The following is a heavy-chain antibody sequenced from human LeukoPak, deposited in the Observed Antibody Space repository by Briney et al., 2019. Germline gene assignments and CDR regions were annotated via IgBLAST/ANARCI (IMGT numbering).Heavy chain of an antibody. CDR2: ISAYNGNT. CDR1: GYTFTSYG. V-gene: IGHV1-18*01. Sequence: ASVKVSCKASGYTFTSYGISWVRRAPGQGLEWMGWISAYNGNTNYAQKLQGRVTMTTDTSTSTAYMELRSLRSDDTAVYYCARAPYYYDSSGPIFDYWGQGTLVTVSS. D-gene: IGHD3-22*01. J-gene: IGHJ4*02. CDR3: ARAPYYYDSSGPIFDY.